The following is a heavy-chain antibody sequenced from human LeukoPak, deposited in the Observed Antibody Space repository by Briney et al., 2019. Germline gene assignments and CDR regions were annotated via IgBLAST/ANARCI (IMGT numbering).Heavy chain of an antibody. J-gene: IGHJ3*02. D-gene: IGHD6-13*01. CDR1: GFTFSSYA. CDR2: ISSGGGGT. V-gene: IGHV3-23*01. Sequence: PGGSLRLSCAASGFTFSSYALSWVRQAPGKGLDRVSIISSGGGGTYYAASVKGRFTISRDNSKDTLYLQMNSLRAEDTAVYYCAKLGTTSSWYRGAFDMWGQGTLVTVSS. CDR3: AKLGTTSSWYRGAFDM.